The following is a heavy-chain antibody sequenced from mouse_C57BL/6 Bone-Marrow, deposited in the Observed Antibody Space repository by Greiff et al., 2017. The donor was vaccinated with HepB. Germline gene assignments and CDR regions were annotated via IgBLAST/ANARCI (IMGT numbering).Heavy chain of an antibody. CDR3: TRKLSY. J-gene: IGHJ3*01. V-gene: IGHV1-15*01. CDR2: IDPETGGT. CDR1: GYTFTDYE. Sequence: QVQLQQSGAELVRPGASVKLSCKASGYTFTDYEMHWVKQTPVHGLEWIGAIDPETGGTAYNQKFKGKAILTADKSSSTAYMELRSLTSEDSAVYYCTRKLSYWGQGTLVTVSA.